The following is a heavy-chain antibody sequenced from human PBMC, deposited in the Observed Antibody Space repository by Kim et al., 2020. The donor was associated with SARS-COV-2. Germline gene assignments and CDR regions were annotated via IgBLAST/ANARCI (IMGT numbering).Heavy chain of an antibody. D-gene: IGHD5-18*01. CDR1: GFTFSTYA. Sequence: GGSLRLSCAASGFTFSTYAMSWVRQAPGKGLEWVSTISNGGDKTHHADSVKGRFTISRDNSKNTLYLQMNSLRAEDTAVYYCVKDLTYNYAYWGQGTLVTVSS. CDR3: VKDLTYNYAY. CDR2: ISNGGDKT. V-gene: IGHV3-23*01. J-gene: IGHJ4*02.